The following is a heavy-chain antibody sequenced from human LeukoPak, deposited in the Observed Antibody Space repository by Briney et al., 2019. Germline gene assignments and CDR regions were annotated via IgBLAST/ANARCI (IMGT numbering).Heavy chain of an antibody. D-gene: IGHD6-19*01. V-gene: IGHV3-30*02. CDR3: AKEQWPTLDFDY. J-gene: IGHJ4*02. Sequence: PGGSLRFSCAASGFTFSSYGMHWVRQAPGKGLEWVAFIRYDGSNKYYADSVKGRFTISRDNSKNTLYLQMNSLRAEDTAVYYCAKEQWPTLDFDYWGQGTLVTVSS. CDR1: GFTFSSYG. CDR2: IRYDGSNK.